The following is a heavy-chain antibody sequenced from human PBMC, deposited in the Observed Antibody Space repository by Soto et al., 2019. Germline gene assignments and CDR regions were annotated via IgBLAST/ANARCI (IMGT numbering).Heavy chain of an antibody. CDR3: AQRHCTNGVCYIDY. Sequence: GASVKVSCKASGGPFSSYTITWVRQAPGQGLEWMGRIIPILGIPNYAQRFQGRVTITADKSTSTAYMELSSLRSEDTAVYYCAQRHCTNGVCYIDYWGQGTLVTVSS. CDR2: IIPILGIP. D-gene: IGHD2-8*01. V-gene: IGHV1-69*02. CDR1: GGPFSSYT. J-gene: IGHJ4*02.